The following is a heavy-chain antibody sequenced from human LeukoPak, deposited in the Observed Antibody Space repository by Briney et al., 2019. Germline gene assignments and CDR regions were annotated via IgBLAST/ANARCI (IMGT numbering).Heavy chain of an antibody. D-gene: IGHD5-12*01. V-gene: IGHV4-34*01. CDR2: INNSVST. CDR3: ARQCGYEFDY. CDR1: GGSLTGYY. Sequence: AAQTLSLTHPLDGGSLTGYYGSSIGQPPGKGLEWTGEINNSVSTNYNPSLKNRVTISVDTSKNQFSLKLSSVAEADTAVYCCARQCGYEFDYWGQGTLVTVSS. J-gene: IGHJ4*02.